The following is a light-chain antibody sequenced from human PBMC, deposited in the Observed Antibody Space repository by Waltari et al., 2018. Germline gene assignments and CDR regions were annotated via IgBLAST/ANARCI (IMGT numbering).Light chain of an antibody. Sequence: QSVLTQSHSVSATPGQRVTISCSGSSSNLGVHSVNWYQPVPGAAPRLLIYSKNRRPSGVPDRFSGSKSGTSASLAISGLQSEDEAHYYCATWDSDVNAWLFGGGTKVTVL. CDR3: ATWDSDVNAWL. V-gene: IGLV1-44*01. J-gene: IGLJ2*01. CDR2: SKN. CDR1: SSNLGVHS.